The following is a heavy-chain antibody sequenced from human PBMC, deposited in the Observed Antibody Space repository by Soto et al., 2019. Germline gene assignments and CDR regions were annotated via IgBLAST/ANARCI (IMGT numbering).Heavy chain of an antibody. V-gene: IGHV1-69*13. D-gene: IGHD5-12*01. J-gene: IGHJ6*02. CDR3: ARGRGYSGDDHYYYFDMDV. CDR1: GGTFNNYP. CDR2: SIPIFGTA. Sequence: ASVKVSCKASGGTFNNYPITWVRQAPGEGLEWMGGSIPIFGTANYAQKFQGRVTISVDESTSTAYMELSSLRSEDTAVYYCARGRGYSGDDHYYYFDMDVWGQGTTVTVSS.